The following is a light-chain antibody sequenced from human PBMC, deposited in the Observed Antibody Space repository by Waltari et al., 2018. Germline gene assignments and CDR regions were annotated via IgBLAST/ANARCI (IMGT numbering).Light chain of an antibody. CDR1: SSDVGAYNY. J-gene: IGLJ3*02. V-gene: IGLV2-14*03. CDR2: DVT. Sequence: QSALTQPASVSGSPGQSITISCTGTSSDVGAYNYVSWYQQHPGKAPKLLIYDVTNRPSVVSNRFFGSKFCNTASLTISWLQAEDEADFYCSSYTGSNTLVFGGGTKLTVL. CDR3: SSYTGSNTLV.